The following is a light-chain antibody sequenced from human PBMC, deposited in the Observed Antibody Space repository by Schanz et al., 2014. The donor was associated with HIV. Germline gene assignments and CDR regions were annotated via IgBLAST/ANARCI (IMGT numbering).Light chain of an antibody. CDR3: QQYDNLPYSLT. J-gene: IGKJ3*01. CDR2: AAS. Sequence: DIQMTQSPSTLSASVGDRVTITCRASQSISGWVAWYQQKPGKPPNPLIYAASSLQSGVPSRFSGSGTGTDFTLTISSLQPEDTATYYCQQYDNLPYSLTFGPGTKVDIK. V-gene: IGKV1-5*01. CDR1: QSISGW.